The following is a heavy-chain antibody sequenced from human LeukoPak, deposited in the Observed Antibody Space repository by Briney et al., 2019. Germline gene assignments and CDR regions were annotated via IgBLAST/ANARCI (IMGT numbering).Heavy chain of an antibody. J-gene: IGHJ3*02. D-gene: IGHD1-26*01. CDR2: ISSSSSYI. Sequence: GGSLRLSCAASGFTFSSHSMNWVRQAPGKGLEWVSSISSSSSYIYYADSVKGRFTISRDNAKNSLYLQMNSLRAEDTAVYYCAREAFDSGDAFDIWGQGTMVTVSS. CDR3: AREAFDSGDAFDI. CDR1: GFTFSSHS. V-gene: IGHV3-21*04.